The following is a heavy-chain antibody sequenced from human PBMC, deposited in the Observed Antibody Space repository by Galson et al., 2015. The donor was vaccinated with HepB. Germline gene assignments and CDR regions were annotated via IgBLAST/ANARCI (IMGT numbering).Heavy chain of an antibody. V-gene: IGHV3-21*04. CDR3: ARGSDYNYGSFDY. D-gene: IGHD5-18*01. Sequence: SLRLSCAASGFTFSYYTINWVRQAPGKGLEWVSSISGSSTYIYYTDSVWGRFTVSRDNSNDSLYLQMNSLRVEDTAIYYCARGSDYNYGSFDYWGQGTLVTVSS. CDR2: ISGSSTYI. CDR1: GFTFSYYT. J-gene: IGHJ4*02.